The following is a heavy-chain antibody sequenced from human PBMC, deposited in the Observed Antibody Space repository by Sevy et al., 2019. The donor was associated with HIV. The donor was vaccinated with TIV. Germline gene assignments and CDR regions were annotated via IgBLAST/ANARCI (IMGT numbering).Heavy chain of an antibody. CDR1: GLTFSSYW. J-gene: IGHJ4*02. V-gene: IGHV3-7*03. Sequence: GGSLRLSCTASGLTFSSYWMAWVRQAPGKGLEWVANINQDGSEKYYLDSVKGRFTISRDNAKNSLYLQMNSLGAEDTAVYYCARGGSLFAYWGQGTLVTVSS. D-gene: IGHD3-16*01. CDR3: ARGGSLFAY. CDR2: INQDGSEK.